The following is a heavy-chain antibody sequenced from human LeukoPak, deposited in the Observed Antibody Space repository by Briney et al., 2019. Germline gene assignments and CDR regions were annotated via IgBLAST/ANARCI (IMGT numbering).Heavy chain of an antibody. Sequence: SETLSLTCTVSGYSISSGYYWGWIRQPPGKGLEWIGSIYHSGSTYYNPSLKSRVTKSVDTSKNQFSLKLSSVTAADTAVYYCARANPVLYNWFDPWGQGTLVTVSS. CDR3: ARANPVLYNWFDP. J-gene: IGHJ5*02. V-gene: IGHV4-38-2*02. D-gene: IGHD4/OR15-4a*01. CDR2: IYHSGST. CDR1: GYSISSGYY.